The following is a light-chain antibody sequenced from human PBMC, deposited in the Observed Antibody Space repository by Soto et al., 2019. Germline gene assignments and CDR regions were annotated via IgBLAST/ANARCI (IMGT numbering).Light chain of an antibody. CDR3: SSFTGGSTLVV. V-gene: IGLV2-14*01. CDR2: EVN. CDR1: SSDIGGYNY. Sequence: QPASVSGSPGQSITISCTGTSSDIGGYNYVSWYLQHPGKAPKLLIYEVNNRPSGVSNRFSGSRSGNTASLTISGLQTEDEADYYCSSFTGGSTLVVFGGGTKLTVL. J-gene: IGLJ2*01.